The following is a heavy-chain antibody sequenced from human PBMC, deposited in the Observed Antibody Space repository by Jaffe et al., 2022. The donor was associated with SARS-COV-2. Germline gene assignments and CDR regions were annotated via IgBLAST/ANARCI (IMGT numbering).Heavy chain of an antibody. CDR2: ISSSSSTI. J-gene: IGHJ4*02. V-gene: IGHV3-48*02. D-gene: IGHD1-26*01. CDR1: GFTFSTYN. CDR3: ASRLAGSGPYPRFDY. Sequence: EVQLVESGGGLVQPGGSLRLSCAGSGFTFSTYNMNWVRQAPGKGLEWVSYISSSSSTIYYADSVKGRFTISRDNAKNSLYLQMNSLRDEDTAVYYCASRLAGSGPYPRFDYWGQGTLVTVSS.